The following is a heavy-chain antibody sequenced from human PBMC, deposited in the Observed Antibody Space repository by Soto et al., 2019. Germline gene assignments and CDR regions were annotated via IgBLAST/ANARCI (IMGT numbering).Heavy chain of an antibody. CDR3: ASPLSSTITY. V-gene: IGHV3-23*01. D-gene: IGHD2-2*01. Sequence: EVQLLESGGGLVQPGESLRLSCAFSGFIFGNYMMTWVRQAPGKGLEWVSTIRDGGESTYYADSVKGRFTISRDNSKNALYLQMDSLGVEDTAVYYCASPLSSTITYWGQGTLVTVSS. CDR2: IRDGGEST. J-gene: IGHJ4*02. CDR1: GFIFGNYM.